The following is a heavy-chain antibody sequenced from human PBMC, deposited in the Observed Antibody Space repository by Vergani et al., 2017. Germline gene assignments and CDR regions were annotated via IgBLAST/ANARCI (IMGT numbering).Heavy chain of an antibody. CDR2: ISYDGTQK. V-gene: IGHV3-30*03. J-gene: IGHJ1*01. Sequence: QVHLVESGGGVVQPGRSLRLSCVVSGFTSSYYCMHWVRQPPGKGLEWVAVISYDGTQKYYADSVKGRFTISRDNSKSTLYLQMNSLRTEDTAVYYCATKSCGTPGCQIGYFREWGQGTLVTVSS. CDR1: GFTSSYYC. D-gene: IGHD1-1*01. CDR3: ATKSCGTPGCQIGYFRE.